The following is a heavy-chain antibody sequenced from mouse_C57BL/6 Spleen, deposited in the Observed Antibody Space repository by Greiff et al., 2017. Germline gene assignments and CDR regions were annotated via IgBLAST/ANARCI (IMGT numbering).Heavy chain of an antibody. V-gene: IGHV3-6*01. D-gene: IGHD1-1*01. Sequence: ESGPGLVKPSQSLSLTCSVTGYSITSGYYWNWIRQFPGNKLEWMGYISYDGSNNYNPSLKNRISITRDTSKNQFFLKLNSVTTEDTATYYCASWAFITTVVDAMDYWGQGTSVTVSS. J-gene: IGHJ4*01. CDR2: ISYDGSN. CDR3: ASWAFITTVVDAMDY. CDR1: GYSITSGYY.